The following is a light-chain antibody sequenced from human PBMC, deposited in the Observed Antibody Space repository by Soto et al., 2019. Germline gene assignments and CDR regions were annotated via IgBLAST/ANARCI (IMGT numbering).Light chain of an antibody. Sequence: QPVLTQSPSASASLGASVKLTCTLSSGHSSYAIAWHQQQPEKGPRYLMKLNSDGSHSKGDGIPDRFSGSSSGAERYLTISNLQSEDEAGNYCQTWGTGTVVFGGGTKLTGL. J-gene: IGLJ2*01. CDR1: SGHSSYA. V-gene: IGLV4-69*01. CDR2: LNSDGSH. CDR3: QTWGTGTVV.